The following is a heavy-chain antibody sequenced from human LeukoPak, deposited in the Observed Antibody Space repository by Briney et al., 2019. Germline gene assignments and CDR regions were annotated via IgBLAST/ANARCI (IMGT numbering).Heavy chain of an antibody. V-gene: IGHV3-9*01. CDR3: AKDVTTGISGTNLLY. Sequence: PGRSLRLSCAASGFTFDDYAMHWVRQAPGKGLEWVSGIRWNSGSIGYADSVKGRFTISRDNAKNSLYLQMNSLRAEDTALYYCAKDVTTGISGTNLLYWGQGTLVTVSS. J-gene: IGHJ4*02. D-gene: IGHD1-7*01. CDR1: GFTFDDYA. CDR2: IRWNSGSI.